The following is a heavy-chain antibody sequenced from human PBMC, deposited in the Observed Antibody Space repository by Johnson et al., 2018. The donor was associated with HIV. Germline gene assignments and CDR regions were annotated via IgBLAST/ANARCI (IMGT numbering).Heavy chain of an antibody. CDR3: AGDRLGTVTTDAFDI. Sequence: QVQLVESGGGVVQPGRSLRLSCAASGFTFSSYAMHWVRQAPGKGLEWVAVISYDGSNKYYADSVKGRFTISRDNSKNTLYLQMNSLRAADTAVLCCAGDRLGTVTTDAFDIWGQGTMVTVSS. CDR1: GFTFSSYA. J-gene: IGHJ3*02. D-gene: IGHD4-17*01. CDR2: ISYDGSNK. V-gene: IGHV3-30*04.